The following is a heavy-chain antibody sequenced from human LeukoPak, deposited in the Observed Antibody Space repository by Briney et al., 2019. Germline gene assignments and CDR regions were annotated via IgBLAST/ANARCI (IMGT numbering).Heavy chain of an antibody. Sequence: GGSLRLSCAASGFTFSDYYMSWIRQAPGKGLEWVSYISSSSSYTNYADSVKGRFTISRDNAKNSLYLQMNSLRDEDTAVYYCARAQYCGGDCYWSFDHWGQGTLVTVSS. CDR2: ISSSSSYT. CDR3: ARAQYCGGDCYWSFDH. D-gene: IGHD2-21*02. CDR1: GFTFSDYY. V-gene: IGHV3-11*06. J-gene: IGHJ4*02.